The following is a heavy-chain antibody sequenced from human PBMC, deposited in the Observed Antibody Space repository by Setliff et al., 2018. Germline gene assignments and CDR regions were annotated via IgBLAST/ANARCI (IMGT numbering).Heavy chain of an antibody. J-gene: IGHJ4*02. V-gene: IGHV2-5*02. Sequence: SGPTLVNPTQTLTLTCTFSGFSLSTSGVGVGWIRQPPGKALEWLALIYWDDDKRYSPSPKSRFTITKDTSKNQVVLTMTNMDPVDTATYYCARCITIFGVVIPNAFDYWGQGTLVTVSS. CDR3: ARCITIFGVVIPNAFDY. CDR1: GFSLSTSGVG. CDR2: IYWDDDK. D-gene: IGHD3-3*01.